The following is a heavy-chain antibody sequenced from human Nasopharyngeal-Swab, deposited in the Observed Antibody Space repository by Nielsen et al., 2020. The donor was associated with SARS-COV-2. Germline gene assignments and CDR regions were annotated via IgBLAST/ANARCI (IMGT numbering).Heavy chain of an antibody. V-gene: IGHV3-7*03. CDR2: IKHDGSQK. CDR1: GFTFSSYW. CDR3: ARDQIGTTMIREVLKRYYYGMDV. D-gene: IGHD3-10*01. J-gene: IGHJ6*02. Sequence: GESLKISCAASGFTFSSYWMTWVRQAPGKGLERVANIKHDGSQKYYVDSVKGRFSISRDNGKNSLDLQMNSLGVDDTAVYYCARDQIGTTMIREVLKRYYYGMDVWGQGTTVTVFS.